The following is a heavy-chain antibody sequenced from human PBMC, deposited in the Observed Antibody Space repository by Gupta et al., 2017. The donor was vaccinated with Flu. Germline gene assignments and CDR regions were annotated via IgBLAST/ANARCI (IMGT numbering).Heavy chain of an antibody. CDR1: GYSFTRNW. CDR3: VRRGDYGDYVAGNWFDP. D-gene: IGHD4-17*01. Sequence: EVQLEQSGAEVKKPGESLKISCTASGYSFTRNWIGWVRQTPGKGLEWMGIIYPGDSDTIYSPSFQGQVTISADKSITTAYLQWSSLKASDTAMYYCVRRGDYGDYVAGNWFDPWGQGTLVTVSS. CDR2: IYPGDSDT. V-gene: IGHV5-51*01. J-gene: IGHJ5*02.